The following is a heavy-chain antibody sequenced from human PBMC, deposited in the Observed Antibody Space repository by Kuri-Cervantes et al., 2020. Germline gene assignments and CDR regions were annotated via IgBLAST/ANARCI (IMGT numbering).Heavy chain of an antibody. CDR3: ARHGTSYGSGSPEIDY. Sequence: GSLRLSCAVYGGSFSGYYWSWIRQPPGKGLEWIGSIYYSGSTYYNPSLKSRVTISVDTSKNQFSLKLSSVTAADTAVYYCARHGTSYGSGSPEIDYWGQGTLVTVSS. J-gene: IGHJ4*02. D-gene: IGHD3-10*01. V-gene: IGHV4-34*01. CDR2: IYYSGST. CDR1: GGSFSGYY.